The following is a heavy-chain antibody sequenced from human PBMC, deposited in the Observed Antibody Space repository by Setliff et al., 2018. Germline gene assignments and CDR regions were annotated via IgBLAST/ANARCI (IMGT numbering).Heavy chain of an antibody. D-gene: IGHD2-21*02. J-gene: IGHJ4*02. Sequence: SETLSLTCTVSGYSIISGYIWCWLRQPPGKGLEWVGNIGHNGSINYNPSLKSRLTISRDTSKNQVSLKLNSVTATDTAVYYCAREQWHGGDCDYWGQGILVTGS. CDR1: GYSIISGYI. V-gene: IGHV4-38-2*02. CDR3: AREQWHGGDCDY. CDR2: IGHNGSI.